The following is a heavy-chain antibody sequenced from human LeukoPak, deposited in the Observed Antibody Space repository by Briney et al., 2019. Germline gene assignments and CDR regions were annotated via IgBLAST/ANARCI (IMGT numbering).Heavy chain of an antibody. J-gene: IGHJ4*02. CDR1: GGSISRDY. V-gene: IGHV4-4*07. CDR3: ARGSVLDFGRGYYTGREHY. CDR2: IYTSGSA. D-gene: IGHD3-3*01. Sequence: HLQSPCLTRTVSGGSISRDYWSWVRQPAGKGLEWSGRIYTSGSATYTTSPTSRVTMSQETPKNHISPRLSSVTASATALDYCARGSVLDFGRGYYTGREHYWGQGTLVTVSS.